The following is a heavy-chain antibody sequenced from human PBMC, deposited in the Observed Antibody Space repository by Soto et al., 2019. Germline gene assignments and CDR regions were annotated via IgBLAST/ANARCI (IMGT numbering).Heavy chain of an antibody. Sequence: PGGSLRLSCAASGFTFSSYAMHWVRQAPGKGLEWVAVISYDGSNKYYADSVKGRFTISRDNAKNSLYLQMNSLRDEDTAVYYCARSLVRNARFDYWGQGTLVTVSS. CDR3: ARSLVRNARFDY. V-gene: IGHV3-30-3*01. CDR1: GFTFSSYA. J-gene: IGHJ4*02. CDR2: ISYDGSNK. D-gene: IGHD1-1*01.